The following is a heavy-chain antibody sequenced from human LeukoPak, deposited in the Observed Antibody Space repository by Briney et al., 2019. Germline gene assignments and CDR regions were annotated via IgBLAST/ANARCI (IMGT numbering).Heavy chain of an antibody. V-gene: IGHV4-34*01. D-gene: IGHD3-3*01. CDR1: GGSFSGYY. Sequence: SETLSLTCAVYGGSFSGYYWSWIRQPPGKGLEWIGEINHSGSTNYNPSLKSRVTMSVDTSKNQFSLKLSSVTAADTAVYYCARESFYDFWSGYYTVGYYFDYWGQGTLVTVSS. CDR3: ARESFYDFWSGYYTVGYYFDY. J-gene: IGHJ4*02. CDR2: INHSGST.